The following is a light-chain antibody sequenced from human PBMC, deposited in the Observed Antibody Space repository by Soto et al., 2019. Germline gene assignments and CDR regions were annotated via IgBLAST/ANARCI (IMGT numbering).Light chain of an antibody. CDR1: QGISNY. J-gene: IGKJ4*01. Sequence: DIKMTQSPSSLSASVGDRVTITCRASQGISNYLAWYQQKQGKVPELLIYAAATLKSGVPSRFSCSASVTDFSLTISSVQPEDVATYYCRKSHHAPTFGGGTKVEIK. V-gene: IGKV1-27*01. CDR2: AAA. CDR3: RKSHHAPT.